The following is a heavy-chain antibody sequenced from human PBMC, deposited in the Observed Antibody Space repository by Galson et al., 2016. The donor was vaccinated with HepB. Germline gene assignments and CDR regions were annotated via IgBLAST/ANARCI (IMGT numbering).Heavy chain of an antibody. D-gene: IGHD4-23*01. Sequence: SLRLSCAASGFTFSSYWMHWVRQDQGKGLVWVSRISRDGTSTNYADSVQGRFTISRDNAKNTLFLQMNSLRAEDTAVYYCARDAYGGYPVYLLWGQGTLGTVSS. CDR2: ISRDGTST. J-gene: IGHJ4*02. V-gene: IGHV3-74*01. CDR1: GFTFSSYW. CDR3: ARDAYGGYPVYLL.